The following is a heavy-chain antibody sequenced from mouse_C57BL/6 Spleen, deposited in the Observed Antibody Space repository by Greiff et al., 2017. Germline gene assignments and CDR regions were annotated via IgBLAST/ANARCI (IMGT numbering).Heavy chain of an antibody. CDR3: ATGHFAY. CDR1: GYTFTSYW. Sequence: QVQLKQPGAELVKPGASVKLSCKASGYTFTSYWMHWVKQRPGQGLEWIGMIHPNSGSTNYNEKFKSKATLTVAKSSSPASMQLSSLTSEDSAVYYCATGHFAYWGQGTLVTVSA. CDR2: IHPNSGST. J-gene: IGHJ3*01. V-gene: IGHV1-64*01.